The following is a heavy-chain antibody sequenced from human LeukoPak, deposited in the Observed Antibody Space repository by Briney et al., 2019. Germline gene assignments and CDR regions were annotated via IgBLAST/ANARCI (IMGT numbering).Heavy chain of an antibody. CDR2: INSDGSST. CDR3: ARYCSSTSCYVLDAFDI. J-gene: IGHJ3*02. D-gene: IGHD2-2*01. V-gene: IGHV3-74*01. CDR1: GFTFSAYA. Sequence: GGSLRLSCEASGFTFSAYAMTWVRQAPGKGLVWVSRINSDGSSTSYADSVKGRFSISRDNAKNTLYLQMNSLRAEDTAVYYCARYCSSTSCYVLDAFDIWGQGTRVTVSS.